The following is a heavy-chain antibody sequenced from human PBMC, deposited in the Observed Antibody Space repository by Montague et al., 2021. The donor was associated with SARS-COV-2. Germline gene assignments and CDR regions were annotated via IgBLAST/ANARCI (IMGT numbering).Heavy chain of an antibody. CDR3: AGEIVVVTQTYHYGMDV. D-gene: IGHD3-22*01. Sequence: SKTLSLTCTVSGGSISSSSYYWGWIRQPPGKGLEWIGYIYYSGSTYYNPSLKSRVTISVDTSKNQFSLKLSSVTAADTAVYYCAGEIVVVTQTYHYGMDVWGQGTPVTVSS. V-gene: IGHV4-39*07. CDR2: IYYSGST. J-gene: IGHJ6*02. CDR1: GGSISSSSYY.